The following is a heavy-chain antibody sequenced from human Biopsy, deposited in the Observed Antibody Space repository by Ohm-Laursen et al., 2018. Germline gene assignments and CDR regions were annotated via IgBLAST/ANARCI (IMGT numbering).Heavy chain of an antibody. CDR1: GFSLTTNGMS. V-gene: IGHV2-70*11. J-gene: IGHJ4*02. CDR2: IDWDDDE. D-gene: IGHD2/OR15-2a*01. CDR3: ARRRQSEYYDY. Sequence: TQTLTLTCTFSGFSLTTNGMSVAWIRQPPGKALEWLSRIDWDDDEYYNTSLKTRVTISKDTSKNQVVLTMTNMDPVDTATYFCARRRQSEYYDYWGRGTLVTVPS.